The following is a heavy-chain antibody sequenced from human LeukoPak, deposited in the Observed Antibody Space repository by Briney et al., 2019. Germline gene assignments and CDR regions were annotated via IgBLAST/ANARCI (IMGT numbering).Heavy chain of an antibody. V-gene: IGHV1-18*04. CDR2: ISAYNGNT. Sequence: GASVKVSCKASGYTFASYGISWVRQAPGQGLEWMGWISAYNGNTNYAQKLQGRVTMTTDTSTSTAYMELRSLRSDDTAVYYCAGDAMVRGTFDYWGQGTLVTVSS. D-gene: IGHD3-10*01. CDR1: GYTFASYG. CDR3: AGDAMVRGTFDY. J-gene: IGHJ4*02.